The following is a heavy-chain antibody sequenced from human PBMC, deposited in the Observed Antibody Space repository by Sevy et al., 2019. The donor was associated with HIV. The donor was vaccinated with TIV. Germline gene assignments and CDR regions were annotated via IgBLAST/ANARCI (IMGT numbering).Heavy chain of an antibody. CDR3: ARDGTRGCSGGSCNLSRHWWFDP. Sequence: SETLSLTCAVSGGSISSSNWWSWVRQPPGKGLEWIGEIYHSGSTNYNPSLKSRVTISVDKSKNQFSLKLSSVTAADTAVYYCARDGTRGCSGGSCNLSRHWWFDPWGQGTLVTVSS. CDR2: IYHSGST. J-gene: IGHJ5*02. CDR1: GGSISSSNW. D-gene: IGHD2-15*01. V-gene: IGHV4-4*02.